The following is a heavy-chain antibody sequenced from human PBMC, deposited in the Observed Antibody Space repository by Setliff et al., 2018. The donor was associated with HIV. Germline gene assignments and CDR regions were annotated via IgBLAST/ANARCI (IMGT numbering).Heavy chain of an antibody. Sequence: PGGSLRLSCAASEFTLSVYAMSWLRQAPGKGLEWVSGISGSGSSTYYADSVKGRFTISRDNSKNTLYLQMNRLRADDTAIYYCAKGASLVPRRPHFCYFDYWGQGALVTVSS. V-gene: IGHV3-23*01. J-gene: IGHJ4*02. CDR3: AKGASLVPRRPHFCYFDY. D-gene: IGHD3-16*02. CDR2: ISGSGSST. CDR1: EFTLSVYA.